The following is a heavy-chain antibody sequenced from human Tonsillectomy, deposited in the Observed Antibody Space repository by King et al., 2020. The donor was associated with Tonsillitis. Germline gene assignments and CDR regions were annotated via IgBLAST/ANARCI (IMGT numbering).Heavy chain of an antibody. J-gene: IGHJ6*02. CDR3: AKERPTDYYDSSPYYYGMDV. Sequence: VQLVESGAEVKKPGSSVKVSCKASGGTFSSYAISWVRQAPGQGLEWMGGIIPIFGTANYAQKFQGRVTITADESTSTAYMELSSLRSEDTAVYYCAKERPTDYYDSSPYYYGMDVWGQGTTVTVSS. CDR1: GGTFSSYA. V-gene: IGHV1-69*01. D-gene: IGHD3-22*01. CDR2: IIPIFGTA.